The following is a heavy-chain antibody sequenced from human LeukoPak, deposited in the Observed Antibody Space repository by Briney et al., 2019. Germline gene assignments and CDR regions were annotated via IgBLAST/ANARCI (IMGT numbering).Heavy chain of an antibody. CDR3: ARDLYITMVRGGTNYYYYYGMDV. CDR2: IGTAGDT. D-gene: IGHD3-10*01. V-gene: IGHV3-13*04. CDR1: GFTFSSYD. J-gene: IGHJ6*02. Sequence: GGSLRLSCAASGFTFSSYDMHWVRQATGKGLEWVSAIGTAGDTYYPGSVKGRFTISRENAKNSLYLQMNSLRAGDTAVYYCARDLYITMVRGGTNYYYYYGMDVWGQGTTVTVSS.